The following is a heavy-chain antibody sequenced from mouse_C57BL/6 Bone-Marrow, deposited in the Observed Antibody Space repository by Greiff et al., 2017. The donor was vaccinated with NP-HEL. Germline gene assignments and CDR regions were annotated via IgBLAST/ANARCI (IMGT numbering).Heavy chain of an antibody. CDR3: TTYGSSRYYFDY. CDR1: GFNIKDYY. CDR2: IDPENGDT. Sequence: VQLQQSGAELVRPGASVKLSCTASGFNIKDYYMHWVKQRPEQGLEWIGWIDPENGDTEYASKFQGKATITADTSSNTAYLQLSSLTSEDTAVYYCTTYGSSRYYFDYWGQGTTLTVSS. V-gene: IGHV14-4*01. D-gene: IGHD1-1*01. J-gene: IGHJ2*01.